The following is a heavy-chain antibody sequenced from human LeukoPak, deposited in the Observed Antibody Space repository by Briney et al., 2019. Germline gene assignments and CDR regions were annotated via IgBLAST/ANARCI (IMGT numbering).Heavy chain of an antibody. CDR2: ISGSGGST. D-gene: IGHD3-22*01. Sequence: SGGSLRLSCAASGLTFSSYAMSWVRQAPGKGLEWVSAISGSGGSTYYADSVKGRFTISRDNSKNTLYLQMNSLRAEDTAVYYCAKVKRDYYDSSGIPRPAFDIWGQGTMVTVSS. V-gene: IGHV3-23*01. J-gene: IGHJ3*02. CDR3: AKVKRDYYDSSGIPRPAFDI. CDR1: GLTFSSYA.